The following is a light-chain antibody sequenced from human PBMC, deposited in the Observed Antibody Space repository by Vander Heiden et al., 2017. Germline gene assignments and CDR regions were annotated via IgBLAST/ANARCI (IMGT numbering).Light chain of an antibody. CDR2: DDS. CDR3: QVWDSSSDHVV. V-gene: IGLV3-21*02. Sequence: SYVLTQPPSVSVAPGQTARITCRVNNIGSKGVHWSQQKPGQAPVLVVYDDSHRPSGIPERFSGSNSGNTATLTISRVEAGDEADYYCQVWDSSSDHVVFGGGTKLTVL. CDR1: NIGSKG. J-gene: IGLJ2*01.